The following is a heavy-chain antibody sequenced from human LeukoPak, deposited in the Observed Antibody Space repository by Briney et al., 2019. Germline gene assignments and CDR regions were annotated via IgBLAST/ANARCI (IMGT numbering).Heavy chain of an antibody. CDR1: GHSFTSYW. Sequence: GESLKISCKGSGHSFTSYWIGWVRQMPGKGLEWMGIIYPGDSDTRYSPSFQGQVTISADKSISTAYLQWSSLKASDTAMYYCAGGRDLTGGYLKYNWFDPWGQGTLVTVSS. D-gene: IGHD3-22*01. J-gene: IGHJ5*02. V-gene: IGHV5-51*01. CDR2: IYPGDSDT. CDR3: AGGRDLTGGYLKYNWFDP.